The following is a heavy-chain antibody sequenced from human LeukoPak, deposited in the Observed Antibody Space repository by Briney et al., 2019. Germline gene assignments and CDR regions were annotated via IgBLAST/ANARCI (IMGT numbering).Heavy chain of an antibody. CDR3: ARAYSRGVLYPTLDY. CDR2: IIGSGGTT. CDR1: GFSFGSFA. V-gene: IGHV3-23*01. J-gene: IGHJ4*02. D-gene: IGHD2-15*01. Sequence: PGGSLRLSCAASGFSFGSFAMSWVRQAPGKGLEWVSGIIGSGGTTFYADSVKGRFTISRDNAKNSLYLQMNSLRAEDTAVYYCARAYSRGVLYPTLDYWGQGTLVTVSS.